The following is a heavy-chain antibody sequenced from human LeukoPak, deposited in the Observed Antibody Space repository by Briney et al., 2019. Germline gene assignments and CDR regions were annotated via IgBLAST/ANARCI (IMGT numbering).Heavy chain of an antibody. J-gene: IGHJ5*02. D-gene: IGHD5-12*01. V-gene: IGHV4-59*01. CDR3: ARDGRGYSGYDSEYNWSDP. CDR2: IYYSGST. Sequence: SETLSLTCTVSGGSISSYYWSWIRQPPGKGLEWIGYIYYSGSTNYNPSLKSRVTISVDTSKNQFSLKLSSVTAADTAVYYCARDGRGYSGYDSEYNWSDPWGQGTLVTVSS. CDR1: GGSISSYY.